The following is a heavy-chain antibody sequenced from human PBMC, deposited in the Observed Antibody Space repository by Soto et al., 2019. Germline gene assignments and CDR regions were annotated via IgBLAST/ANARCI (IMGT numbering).Heavy chain of an antibody. CDR2: INPNSGGT. J-gene: IGHJ5*02. CDR1: GYTFTGYY. CDR3: ARDLIAVAGTPWFDP. D-gene: IGHD6-19*01. V-gene: IGHV1-2*02. Sequence: GASVKVSCKASGYTFTGYYMHWVRQAPGQGLEWMGWINPNSGGTNYAQKFQGRVTMTRDTSISTAYVELSRLRSDDTAVYYCARDLIAVAGTPWFDPWGQGTLVTV.